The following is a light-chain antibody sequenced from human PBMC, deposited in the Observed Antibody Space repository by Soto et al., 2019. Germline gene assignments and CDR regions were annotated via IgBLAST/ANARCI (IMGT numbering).Light chain of an antibody. Sequence: QSALTQPRSVSGSPGQSVTISCTGTSSDVGGYYYVSWYQQHPGKAPKLMIYDVTKRPPGVPDRFSGSKSGNTASLTISGLQAEDEADYYCCSYAGRYTFVCGTGTKLTVL. V-gene: IGLV2-11*01. CDR1: SSDVGGYYY. CDR3: CSYAGRYTFV. CDR2: DVT. J-gene: IGLJ1*01.